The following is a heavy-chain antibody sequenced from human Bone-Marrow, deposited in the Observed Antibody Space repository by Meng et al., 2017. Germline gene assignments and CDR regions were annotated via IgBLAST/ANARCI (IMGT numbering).Heavy chain of an antibody. CDR2: IKSRNDGGTT. D-gene: IGHD6-13*01. V-gene: IGHV3-15*01. CDR3: TDSGVSDY. J-gene: IGHJ4*02. CDR1: GFTFSHAW. Sequence: EVQLVESGGGLVKPGGSLRLSCAASGFTFSHAWMSWVRQAQGKGLEWVGRIKSRNDGGTTDYAAPVKGRFTISRDDSKNTLYLQMNSLKTEDTAVYYCTDSGVSDYWGQGTLVTVSS.